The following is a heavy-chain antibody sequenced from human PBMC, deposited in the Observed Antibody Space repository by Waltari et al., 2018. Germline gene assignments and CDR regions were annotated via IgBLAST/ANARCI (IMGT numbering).Heavy chain of an antibody. CDR1: GFTFSSYG. V-gene: IGHV3-7*03. Sequence: EVQLVESGGGLVQPGGSLRLSCAASGFTFSSYGMSWVRQAPGKGREWVANIKQEGSEKYDVDAVKGRFTIARDNSKNTLYLQMNSLRAEDTAVYYCARDRDFDYWGQGTLVTVSS. CDR2: IKQEGSEK. J-gene: IGHJ4*02. CDR3: ARDRDFDY.